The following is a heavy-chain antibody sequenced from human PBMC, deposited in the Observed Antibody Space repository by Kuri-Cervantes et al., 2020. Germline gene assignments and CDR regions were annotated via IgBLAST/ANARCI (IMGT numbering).Heavy chain of an antibody. J-gene: IGHJ4*02. CDR2: IYHSGST. Sequence: SQTLSLTCAVYGGSFSDYYWSWIRQPPGKGLEWIGEIYHSGSTNYNPSLKSRVTISVDTSKNQFSLKLSSMTATDTAVYYCARVSIAVAGVIDYWGQGTLVTVSS. V-gene: IGHV4-34*01. D-gene: IGHD6-19*01. CDR3: ARVSIAVAGVIDY. CDR1: GGSFSDYY.